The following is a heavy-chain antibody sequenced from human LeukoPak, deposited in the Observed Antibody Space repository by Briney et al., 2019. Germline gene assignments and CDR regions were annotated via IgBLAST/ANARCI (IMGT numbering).Heavy chain of an antibody. CDR3: ARDEVGGSYAY. V-gene: IGHV3-7*01. D-gene: IGHD1-26*01. CDR1: GYTLSRYW. CDR2: IKEDGSKK. J-gene: IGHJ4*02. Sequence: GGSLRLSCVVSGYTLSRYWMSWVRQAPGTGLEWVANIKEDGSKKDYVDSVKGRFTNSRDNAKNSLYLEMNSLRAEDTAVYYCARDEVGGSYAYWGQGTLVTVSS.